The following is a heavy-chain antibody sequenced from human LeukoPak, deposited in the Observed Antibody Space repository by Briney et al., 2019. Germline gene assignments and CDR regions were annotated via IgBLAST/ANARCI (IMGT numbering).Heavy chain of an antibody. Sequence: ASVKVSCKASGYTFTSYGISWVRQAPGQGLEWMGWISAYNGNTNYAQKLQGRVTMTTDTSTSTAYMVLRSLRSDDTAVYYCARRGYYDSSGYYYYWGQGTLVTVSS. J-gene: IGHJ4*02. D-gene: IGHD3-22*01. CDR2: ISAYNGNT. V-gene: IGHV1-18*01. CDR3: ARRGYYDSSGYYYY. CDR1: GYTFTSYG.